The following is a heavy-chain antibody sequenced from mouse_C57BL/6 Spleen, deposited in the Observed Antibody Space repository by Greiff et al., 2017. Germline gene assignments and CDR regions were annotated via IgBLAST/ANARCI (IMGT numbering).Heavy chain of an antibody. Sequence: QVQLQQPGAELVKPGASVKVSCKASGYTFTSYWMHWVKQRPGQGLEWIGRIHPSDSDTNYTQKFKGKATLTVDKSSSTAYMQHSSLPSEDSAVYYCGIEDYSNYGLDYWGQGTTLTVSS. J-gene: IGHJ2*01. D-gene: IGHD2-5*01. CDR2: IHPSDSDT. CDR3: GIEDYSNYGLDY. CDR1: GYTFTSYW. V-gene: IGHV1-74*01.